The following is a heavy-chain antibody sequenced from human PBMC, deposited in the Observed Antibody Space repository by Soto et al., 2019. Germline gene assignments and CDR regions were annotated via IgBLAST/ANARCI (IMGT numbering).Heavy chain of an antibody. CDR1: GYTFTSYY. CDR3: ARDGYGDPPYYYYYYGMDV. V-gene: IGHV1-46*01. Sequence: ASVKVSCKASGYTFTSYYMHWVRQAPGQGLEWMGIINPSGGSTSYAQKFQGRVTMTRDTSTSTVYMELSSLRSEDTAVYYCARDGYGDPPYYYYYYGMDVWGQGTTVTVSS. J-gene: IGHJ6*02. CDR2: INPSGGST. D-gene: IGHD4-17*01.